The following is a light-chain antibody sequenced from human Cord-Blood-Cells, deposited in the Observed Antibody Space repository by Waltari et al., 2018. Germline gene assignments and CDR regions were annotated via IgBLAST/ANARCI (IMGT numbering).Light chain of an antibody. V-gene: IGLV2-8*01. CDR3: SSYAGSNNWV. CDR1: SSDVGGYYY. J-gene: IGLJ3*02. CDR2: EVS. Sequence: QYALTQPPSASGSPRQSVTISSTETSSDVGGYYYLPWYQQRPGKAPMLMIYEVSKRPSGVPDRFSGSKSGNTASLTISGLQAEDEADYYCSSYAGSNNWVFGGGTKLTVL.